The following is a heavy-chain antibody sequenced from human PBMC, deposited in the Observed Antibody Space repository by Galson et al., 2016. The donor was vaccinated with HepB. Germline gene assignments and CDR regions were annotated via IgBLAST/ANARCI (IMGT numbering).Heavy chain of an antibody. V-gene: IGHV3-53*01. J-gene: IGHJ6*02. CDR1: GLPVSNDY. Sequence: SLRLSCAAYGLPVSNDYMSWVRQAPGKGLKWVSVSHGDGRTYYAESVKGRFAIHRDTSKNTVFLQMNSLRGEDTAVYYCARDPGFRNGMDVWGQGTTVTVS. CDR2: SHGDGRT. CDR3: ARDPGFRNGMDV.